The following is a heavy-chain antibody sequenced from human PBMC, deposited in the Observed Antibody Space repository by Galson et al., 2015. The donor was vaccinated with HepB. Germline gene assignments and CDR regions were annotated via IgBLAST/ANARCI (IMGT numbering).Heavy chain of an antibody. CDR3: ARDVYSSGWYGDSYYGMDD. D-gene: IGHD6-19*01. J-gene: IGHJ6*02. CDR2: ISSSSTYI. Sequence: SLRLSCAAPGFTVSTYIMNWVRQAPGKGLEWVSSISSSSTYIYYADSVKGRFTISRDNAKNSLYLQMNSLRAEDTAVYYCARDVYSSGWYGDSYYGMDDWGQGTTVTVSS. V-gene: IGHV3-21*01. CDR1: GFTVSTYI.